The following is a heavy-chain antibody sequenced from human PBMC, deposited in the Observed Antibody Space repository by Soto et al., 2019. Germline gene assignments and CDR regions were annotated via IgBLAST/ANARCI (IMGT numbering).Heavy chain of an antibody. CDR1: GFTFSSYS. CDR2: ISSSSSYI. V-gene: IGHV3-21*01. Sequence: GGSLRLSCAASGFTFSSYSMNWVRQAPGKGLEWVSSISSSSSYIYYADSVKGRFTIPRDNAKNSLYLQMNSLRAEDTAVYYCARAPERTWIAYYYYGMDVWGQGTTVTVSS. CDR3: ARAPERTWIAYYYYGMDV. D-gene: IGHD5-12*01. J-gene: IGHJ6*02.